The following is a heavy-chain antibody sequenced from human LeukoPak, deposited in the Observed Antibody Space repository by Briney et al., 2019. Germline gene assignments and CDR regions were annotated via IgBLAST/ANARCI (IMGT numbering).Heavy chain of an antibody. CDR2: ISYDGSNK. D-gene: IGHD1-26*01. Sequence: GGSLRLSCAAPGFTFSSYAMHWVRQAPGKGLEWVAVISYDGSNKYYADSVKGRFTISRDNSKNTLYLQMNSLRAEDTAVYYCARGYMGFDYWGQGTLVTVSS. CDR1: GFTFSSYA. J-gene: IGHJ4*02. CDR3: ARGYMGFDY. V-gene: IGHV3-30*04.